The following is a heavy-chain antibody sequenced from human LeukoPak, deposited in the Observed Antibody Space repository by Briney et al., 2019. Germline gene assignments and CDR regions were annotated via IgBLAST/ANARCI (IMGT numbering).Heavy chain of an antibody. V-gene: IGHV3-49*03. CDR2: IRSKAYGGTT. CDR1: GFTFGDYA. D-gene: IGHD3-3*01. J-gene: IGHJ6*03. CDR3: TRDYDFWSGSTYYYMDV. Sequence: GGSLRLSCTASGFTFGDYAMSWFRQAPGKGLEWVGFIRSKAYGGTTEYAASVKGRFTISRDDSKSIAYLQMNSLKTEDTAVYYFTRDYDFWSGSTYYYMDVWGKGTTVTVSS.